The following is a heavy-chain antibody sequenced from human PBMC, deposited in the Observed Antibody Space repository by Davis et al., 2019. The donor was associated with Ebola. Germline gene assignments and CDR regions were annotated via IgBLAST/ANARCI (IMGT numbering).Heavy chain of an antibody. CDR3: ARGQATSTIFGVVSGYYFDY. Sequence: PGGSLRLSCAASGFTFSSYGMHWVRQAPGKGLEWVAVISYDGSNKYYADSVKGRFTISRDNSKNTLYLQMNSLRAEDTAVYYCARGQATSTIFGVVSGYYFDYWGQGTLVTVSS. J-gene: IGHJ4*02. CDR2: ISYDGSNK. CDR1: GFTFSSYG. V-gene: IGHV3-30*03. D-gene: IGHD3-3*01.